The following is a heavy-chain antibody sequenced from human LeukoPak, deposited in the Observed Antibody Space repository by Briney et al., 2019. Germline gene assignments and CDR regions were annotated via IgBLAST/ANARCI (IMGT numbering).Heavy chain of an antibody. CDR1: GYPFTGYH. Sequence: GASVEVSCKVSGYPFTGYHVHWVRQAPGQGLDYIGRMSPDSGDTIYAQKFQGRVTLTRDTSISTAYMELSSLTSDDTAVYYCAALGSTWEGRIDPWGQGTPVTVS. CDR2: MSPDSGDT. D-gene: IGHD7-27*01. V-gene: IGHV1-2*02. CDR3: AALGSTWEGRIDP. J-gene: IGHJ5*02.